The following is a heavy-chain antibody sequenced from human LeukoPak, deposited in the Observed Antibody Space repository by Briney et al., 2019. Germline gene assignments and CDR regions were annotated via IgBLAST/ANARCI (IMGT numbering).Heavy chain of an antibody. Sequence: GSLRLSCAASGFTFSSYAMSWVRQAPGKGLEWVSSISGSGGRTHYADSVRGRFTISRDNSKNTLHLQMDSLRAEDTAVYYCATPPTVTRNYWGQGTLVTVSS. CDR3: ATPPTVTRNY. CDR2: ISGSGGRT. D-gene: IGHD4-17*01. J-gene: IGHJ4*02. V-gene: IGHV3-23*01. CDR1: GFTFSSYA.